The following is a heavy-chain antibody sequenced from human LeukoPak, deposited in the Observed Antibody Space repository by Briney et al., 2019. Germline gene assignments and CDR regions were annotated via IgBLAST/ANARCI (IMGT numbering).Heavy chain of an antibody. J-gene: IGHJ4*02. Sequence: ASVKVSCKASGYTFTGYYMHWVRQAPGQGLEWMGWINPNSGGTNYAQKFQGRVTMTRDTSISTAYMELSRLRSDDTAVYYCARDHRYSSGWYDYWGQGTLVTVSS. CDR1: GYTFTGYY. CDR2: INPNSGGT. D-gene: IGHD6-19*01. V-gene: IGHV1-2*02. CDR3: ARDHRYSSGWYDY.